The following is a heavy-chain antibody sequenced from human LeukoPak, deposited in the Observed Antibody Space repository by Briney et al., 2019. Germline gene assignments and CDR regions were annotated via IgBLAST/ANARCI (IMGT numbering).Heavy chain of an antibody. CDR3: VRLTWLCTRGLCYSGFDS. D-gene: IGHD2-8*02. CDR1: GFTFSAYW. CDR2: IHPDGSER. J-gene: IGHJ4*02. V-gene: IGHV3-7*01. Sequence: TGGSLRLSCAVSGFTFSAYWMGWVRQAPGKGLEWAANIHPDGSERFYLDSVRGRFTISRDNGKSSLYLQMNSLRAEDTAVYYCVRLTWLCTRGLCYSGFDSWGQGTLVTVPS.